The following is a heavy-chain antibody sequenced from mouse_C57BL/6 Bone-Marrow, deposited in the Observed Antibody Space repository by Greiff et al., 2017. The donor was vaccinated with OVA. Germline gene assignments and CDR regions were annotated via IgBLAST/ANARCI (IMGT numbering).Heavy chain of an antibody. V-gene: IGHV3-6*01. CDR1: GYSITSGYY. J-gene: IGHJ1*03. Sequence: EVQLQESGPGLVKPSQSLSLTCSVTGYSITSGYYWNWIRQFPGNKLEWMGYISYDGSNNYNPSLKNRISITRDTSKNQFFLKLNSVTTEDTATYYCARELLRLRYFDVWGTGTTVTVSS. D-gene: IGHD1-2*01. CDR3: ARELLRLRYFDV. CDR2: ISYDGSN.